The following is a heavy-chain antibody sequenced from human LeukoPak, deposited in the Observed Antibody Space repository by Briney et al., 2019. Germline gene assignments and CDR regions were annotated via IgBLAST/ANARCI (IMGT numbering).Heavy chain of an antibody. J-gene: IGHJ3*02. V-gene: IGHV4-39*07. CDR2: IYYGGST. CDR3: ARRPIYPPRLGNDAFDI. D-gene: IGHD2-2*02. Sequence: SETLSLTCPVSGDSISSSSDCWGWIRPPPGKGLEWIGSIYYGGSTHYNPSLKSRVTISVYTSKNQFSLKLSSVTAADTAVYYCARRPIYPPRLGNDAFDIWGQGTMVTVSS. CDR1: GDSISSSSDC.